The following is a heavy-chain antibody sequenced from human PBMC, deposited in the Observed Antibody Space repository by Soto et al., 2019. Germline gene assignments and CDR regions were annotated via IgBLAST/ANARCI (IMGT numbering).Heavy chain of an antibody. D-gene: IGHD3-16*02. CDR3: AKVTVIRVGGMDV. J-gene: IGHJ6*02. CDR1: GYTFTSYY. Sequence: ASVKVSCKASGYTFTSYYMHWVRQAPGQGLEWMGIINPSGGSTSYAQKFQGRVTMTRDTSTSTVYMELSSLRSEDTAVYYCAKVTVIRVGGMDVWGQGTTVTVSS. CDR2: INPSGGST. V-gene: IGHV1-46*03.